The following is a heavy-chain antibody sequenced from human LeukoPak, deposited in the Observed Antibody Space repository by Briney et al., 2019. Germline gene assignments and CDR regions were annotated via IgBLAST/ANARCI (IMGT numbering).Heavy chain of an antibody. Sequence: PGGSLTLSCAASGFTFSSYAMHWVGQAPGKGLEYVSAISSNGGSTYYANSVKGRFTISRDNSKNTLYLQMGSLRAEDMAVYYCARGVLGRYYYYGMDVWGQGTTVTVSS. D-gene: IGHD3-16*01. CDR3: ARGVLGRYYYYGMDV. V-gene: IGHV3-64*01. CDR2: ISSNGGST. CDR1: GFTFSSYA. J-gene: IGHJ6*01.